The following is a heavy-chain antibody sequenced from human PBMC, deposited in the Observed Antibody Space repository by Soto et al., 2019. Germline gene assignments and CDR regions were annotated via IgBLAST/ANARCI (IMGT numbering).Heavy chain of an antibody. J-gene: IGHJ4*02. Sequence: GASVKVSCKASGGTFSSYAISWVRQAPGQGLEWMGGIIPIFGTANYAQKFQGRVTITADESTSTAYMELSSLRSEDTAVYYCARGGCSYGLFDYWGQGTLVTVSS. V-gene: IGHV1-69*13. CDR2: IIPIFGTA. CDR1: GGTFSSYA. CDR3: ARGGCSYGLFDY. D-gene: IGHD5-18*01.